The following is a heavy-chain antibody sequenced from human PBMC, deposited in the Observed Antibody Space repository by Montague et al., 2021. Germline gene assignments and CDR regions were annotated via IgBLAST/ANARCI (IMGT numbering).Heavy chain of an antibody. V-gene: IGHV4-39*01. CDR1: GASINSSPYY. CDR3: ARVDCDGDCYTFDP. D-gene: IGHD2-21*02. Sequence: SETLSLTCTVSGASINSSPYYWGWIRQPPGKGLEWIGSIYYSANTYYNPSLKSRLSISADTTKNQFSLRLKSVTAADPAVYHCARVDCDGDCYTFDPWGQGTLVTVSS. CDR2: IYYSANT. J-gene: IGHJ5*02.